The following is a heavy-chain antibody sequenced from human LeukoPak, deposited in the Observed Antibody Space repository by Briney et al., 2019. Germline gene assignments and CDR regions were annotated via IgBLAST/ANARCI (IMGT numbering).Heavy chain of an antibody. CDR1: GDSISTSNSY. D-gene: IGHD3/OR15-3a*01. V-gene: IGHV4-39*01. Sequence: SETLSLTCTVSGDSISTSNSYWGWIRQPPGKGLEWIGSIYYTGNTYYNASLKSRVTISIDTSKNQISLRLTSVTATDTAMYYCARQTGSGLFTLPGGQGTLVTVSS. J-gene: IGHJ4*02. CDR3: ARQTGSGLFTLP. CDR2: IYYTGNT.